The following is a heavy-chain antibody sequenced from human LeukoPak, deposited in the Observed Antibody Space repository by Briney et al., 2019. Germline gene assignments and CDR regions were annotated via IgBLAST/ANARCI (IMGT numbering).Heavy chain of an antibody. CDR3: ARGFSPGLRFDP. J-gene: IGHJ5*02. Sequence: PSETLSLTCAVYGGSFSDYYWNWIRQPPGKGLEWIGEINHGGSTSYTSSLKSRVTISVNTSKNQFSLKLSSVTAADTAVYYCARGFSPGLRFDPWGQGTLVTVSS. V-gene: IGHV4-34*01. CDR1: GGSFSDYY. CDR2: INHGGST. D-gene: IGHD5-12*01.